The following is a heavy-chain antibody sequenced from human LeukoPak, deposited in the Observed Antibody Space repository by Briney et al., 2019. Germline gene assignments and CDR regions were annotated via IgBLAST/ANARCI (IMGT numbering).Heavy chain of an antibody. V-gene: IGHV3-53*01. J-gene: IGHJ4*01. CDR3: ASRTESGYTYGYLDF. D-gene: IGHD5-18*01. CDR1: GFTVSSTY. CDR2: IYSGGTT. Sequence: GGSLRLSCAASGFTVSSTYMSWVRQAPGKGLEWVSLIYSGGTTYYADSVKGRFTISRDNSKNTLYLQMNSLRAEDTAVYYCASRTESGYTYGYLDFWGHGTLVTVSS.